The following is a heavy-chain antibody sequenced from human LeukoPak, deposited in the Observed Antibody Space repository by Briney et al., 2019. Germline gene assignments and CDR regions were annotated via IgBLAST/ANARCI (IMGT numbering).Heavy chain of an antibody. Sequence: GGSLRLSCAASGFTFSSYGMHWVRQAPGKGLEWVAVIWYDGSNKYYADSVKGRFTISRDNSKNTLYLQMNSLRAEDTAVYYCARVRSAYYYYGMDVWGQGTTVTVSS. CDR2: IWYDGSNK. V-gene: IGHV3-33*01. D-gene: IGHD6-25*01. CDR1: GFTFSSYG. CDR3: ARVRSAYYYYGMDV. J-gene: IGHJ6*02.